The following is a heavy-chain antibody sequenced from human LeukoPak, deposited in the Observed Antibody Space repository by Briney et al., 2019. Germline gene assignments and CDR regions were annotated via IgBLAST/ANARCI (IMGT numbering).Heavy chain of an antibody. CDR2: ISGSGGST. D-gene: IGHD6-13*01. Sequence: PGGSLRLSCAASGFTFSSYEVNWVRQAPGKGLEWVSVISGSGGSTNYADSVKGRFTISRDNSKNTLYLQMNSLRAEDTAVYYCGVYSSSWHDYWGQGTLVTVSS. CDR3: GVYSSSWHDY. V-gene: IGHV3-23*01. J-gene: IGHJ4*02. CDR1: GFTFSSYE.